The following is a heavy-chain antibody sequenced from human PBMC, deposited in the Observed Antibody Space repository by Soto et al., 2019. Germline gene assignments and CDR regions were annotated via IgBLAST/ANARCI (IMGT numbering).Heavy chain of an antibody. J-gene: IGHJ4*02. Sequence: QVQLVQSGAEVKKPGASVKVSCKASGYTFTSYDINWVRQATGQGLEWMGWMNPNSAKTGYAHNFQGSVTMTRNTSISTAYMELSSLRSEDTAVYYCAREVTTGNFDYWGQGTLVTVSS. CDR3: AREVTTGNFDY. CDR2: MNPNSAKT. D-gene: IGHD4-17*01. CDR1: GYTFTSYD. V-gene: IGHV1-8*01.